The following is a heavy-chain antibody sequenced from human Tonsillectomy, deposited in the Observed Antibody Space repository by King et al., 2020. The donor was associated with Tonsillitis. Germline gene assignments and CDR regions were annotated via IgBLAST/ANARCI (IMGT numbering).Heavy chain of an antibody. CDR2: ISGSSSYT. Sequence: VQLVESGGGLVKPGGSLRLSCAASGFKVSDYYMNWMRQEPGEGLEGVSYISGSSSYTNYADSVKVRLTITRDNAKNPLYLQMTNLIAEDTAVYYCARAIRLDYWGQGTLVTVSS. J-gene: IGHJ4*02. V-gene: IGHV3-11*05. CDR3: ARAIRLDY. CDR1: GFKVSDYY.